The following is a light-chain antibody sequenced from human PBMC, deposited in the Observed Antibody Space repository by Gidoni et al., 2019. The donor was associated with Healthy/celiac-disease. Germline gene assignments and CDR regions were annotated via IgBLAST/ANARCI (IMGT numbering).Light chain of an antibody. Sequence: AIQLTPSPSSLSASVGDIVTITCRASQGIRNDLGWYQQKPGKAPKLLIYAASSLQSGVPSRFSGSGSGTDFTLTISSLQPEDFATYYCLQDYNYPRTFGQGTKVEIK. V-gene: IGKV1-6*01. J-gene: IGKJ1*01. CDR3: LQDYNYPRT. CDR2: AAS. CDR1: QGIRND.